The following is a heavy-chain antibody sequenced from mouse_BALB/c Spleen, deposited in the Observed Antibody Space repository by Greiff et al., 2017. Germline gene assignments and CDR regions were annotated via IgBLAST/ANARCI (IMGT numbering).Heavy chain of an antibody. J-gene: IGHJ3*01. D-gene: IGHD4-1*01. V-gene: IGHV5-6-3*01. Sequence: DVMLVESGGGLVQPGGSLKLSCAASGFTFSSYGMSWVRQTPDKRLELVATINSNGGSTYYPDSVKGRFTISRDNAKNTLYLQMSSLKSEDTAMYYCARGGELGPFAYWGQGTLVTVSA. CDR1: GFTFSSYG. CDR2: INSNGGST. CDR3: ARGGELGPFAY.